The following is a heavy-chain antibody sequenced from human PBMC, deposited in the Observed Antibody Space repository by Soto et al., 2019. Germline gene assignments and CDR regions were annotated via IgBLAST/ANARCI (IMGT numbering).Heavy chain of an antibody. V-gene: IGHV5-51*01. CDR2: IYPGDSDT. CDR3: ARGHSNGWSLHTYYFDY. Sequence: GECLETSRKSPGNRFTRHWLAWVPQIPGKGLEWMGIIYPGDSDTRYSPSFQGQVAISADNAVSTAYLQLRTLTASDTGMYYCARGHSNGWSLHTYYFDYWGQGALVTVSS. D-gene: IGHD6-19*01. J-gene: IGHJ4*02. CDR1: GNRFTRHW.